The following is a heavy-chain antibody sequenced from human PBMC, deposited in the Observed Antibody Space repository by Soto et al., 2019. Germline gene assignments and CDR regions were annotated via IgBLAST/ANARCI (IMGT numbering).Heavy chain of an antibody. J-gene: IGHJ4*02. CDR1: DASMSSGHYY. CDR2: ISYSGST. D-gene: IGHD3-10*01. CDR3: AREGTEGLGSFKAFDY. Sequence: QVQLQESGPRLVKPSQTLSLTCTVSDASMSSGHYYWSWIRQPPGKGLEWLGYISYSGSTYYKPSLNSRLTMSLDTSKRQFFLELTSVTAADTAVYYCAREGTEGLGSFKAFDYWGQGILVTVSS. V-gene: IGHV4-30-4*01.